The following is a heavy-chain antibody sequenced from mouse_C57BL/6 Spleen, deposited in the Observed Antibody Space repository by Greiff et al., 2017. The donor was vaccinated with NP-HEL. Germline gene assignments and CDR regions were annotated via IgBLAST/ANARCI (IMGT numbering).Heavy chain of an antibody. CDR1: GYTFTDYY. D-gene: IGHD2-10*02. J-gene: IGHJ2*01. Sequence: EVQLQQSGPELVKPGASVKISCKASGYTFTDYYMNWVKQSHGKSLEWIGDINPNNGGTSYNQKFKGKATLTVDKSSSTAYMELRSLTSEDSAVYYCASGGYGNYHCWGQGTTLTVSS. V-gene: IGHV1-26*01. CDR3: ASGGYGNYHC. CDR2: INPNNGGT.